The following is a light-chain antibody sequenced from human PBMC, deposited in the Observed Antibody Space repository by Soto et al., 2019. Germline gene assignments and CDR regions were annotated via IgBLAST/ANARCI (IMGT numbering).Light chain of an antibody. CDR3: QQYYSYPQYT. Sequence: AIRMTQSPSSFSASTGDRVTITCRASQGISSYLAWYQQKPGKAPKLLIYAASTLQSGVPSRFSGSGSGTDFTLTISCLQSEDFATSYCQQYYSYPQYTFGQGTKLEIK. CDR1: QGISSY. V-gene: IGKV1-8*01. CDR2: AAS. J-gene: IGKJ2*01.